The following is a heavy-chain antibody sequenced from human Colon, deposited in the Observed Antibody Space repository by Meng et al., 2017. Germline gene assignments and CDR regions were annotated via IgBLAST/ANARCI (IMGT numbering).Heavy chain of an antibody. CDR2: ISSDISYI. V-gene: IGHV3-21*01. Sequence: DVPLVEAWGGLVQTGGSLILSWSTSGFTFSSFSMNWVRKAPGKGLEWVSSISSDISYIYYADSVKGRFTISRDNAKNSLYLQMNSLRAEDTAVYYCARGGTTLGKYDCWGQGTLVTVSS. CDR1: GFTFSSFS. D-gene: IGHD1-7*01. CDR3: ARGGTTLGKYDC. J-gene: IGHJ4*02.